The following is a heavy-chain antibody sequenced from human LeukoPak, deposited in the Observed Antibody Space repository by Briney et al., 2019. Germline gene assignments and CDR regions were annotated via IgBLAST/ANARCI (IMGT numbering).Heavy chain of an antibody. Sequence: SETLSLTRTVCVGSISSSSYYWGSVRQPPGKGLEWIGSIYYSGSIHYNPSLKSQVNISVDKSKNQFSPKLSSVTAADTAVYYYARQNASITIFGVVTDAFDIGGQGTMVTVSS. CDR2: IYYSGSI. V-gene: IGHV4-39*01. CDR1: VGSISSSSYY. J-gene: IGHJ3*02. D-gene: IGHD3-3*01. CDR3: ARQNASITIFGVVTDAFDI.